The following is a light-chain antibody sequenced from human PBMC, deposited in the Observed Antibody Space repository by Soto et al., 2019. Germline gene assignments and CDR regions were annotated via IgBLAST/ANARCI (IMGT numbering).Light chain of an antibody. V-gene: IGLV2-14*01. J-gene: IGLJ2*01. Sequence: QSALTQPASVSGSPGQSITIPCTGTTTDVGGYNYVSWYQQHPGKAPKLLIYEVSNRPSGVSDRFSGSKSGNTASLTISGLQAEDEADYYCSSYTSSSTWVFGGGPKVTVL. CDR3: SSYTSSSTWV. CDR1: TTDVGGYNY. CDR2: EVS.